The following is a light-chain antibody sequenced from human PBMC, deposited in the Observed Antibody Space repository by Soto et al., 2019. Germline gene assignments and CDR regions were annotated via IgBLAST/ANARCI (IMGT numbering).Light chain of an antibody. CDR1: SSDVGDSNY. J-gene: IGLJ1*01. CDR2: DFS. CDR3: CLSAGFYSSFCV. Sequence: QCARTHPGSGSVAPLRSVTIICSETSSDVGDSNYVSWYQQHPGKAPKLMIYDFSKRPSGVPDRFSGSKSGNTASLTISGLQAEVEDEYSCCLSAGFYSSFCVFGTGTKVTVL. V-gene: IGLV2-11*01.